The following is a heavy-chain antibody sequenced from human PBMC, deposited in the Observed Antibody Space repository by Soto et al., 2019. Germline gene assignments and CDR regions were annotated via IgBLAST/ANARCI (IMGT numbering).Heavy chain of an antibody. V-gene: IGHV3-9*01. CDR3: AKDIVESSGWYDDYYYYRDV. CDR2: ISWNSGII. CDR1: GFTFDDYA. D-gene: IGHD6-19*01. Sequence: EVQLVESGGGLVQPGSSLRLSCAASGFTFDDYAMHWVRQAPGKGLEWVSGISWNSGIIGYADSVKGRFTISRDNAKNSLYLPMNSLRAEDTALYYCAKDIVESSGWYDDYYYYRDVWGKGTTVTVSS. J-gene: IGHJ6*03.